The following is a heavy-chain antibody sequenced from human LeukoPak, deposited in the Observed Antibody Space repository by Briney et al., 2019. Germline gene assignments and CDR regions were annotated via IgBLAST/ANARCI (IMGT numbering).Heavy chain of an antibody. CDR3: ARDNWGSFDY. CDR1: GFSFSDHN. J-gene: IGHJ4*02. V-gene: IGHV3-21*01. D-gene: IGHD7-27*01. CDR2: ISSRSNYI. Sequence: GGSLRLSCAVSGFSFSDHNMNWVPQAPGKGLEWVASISSRSNYIYYADSLKGRVTVSRDNARNSLFLQMTSLRAEDTAVYYCARDNWGSFDYWGQGVLITVSS.